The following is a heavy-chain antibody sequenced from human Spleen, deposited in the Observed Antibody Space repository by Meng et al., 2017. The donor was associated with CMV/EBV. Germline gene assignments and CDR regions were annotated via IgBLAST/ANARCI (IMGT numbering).Heavy chain of an antibody. CDR2: IYYSGST. J-gene: IGHJ5*02. Sequence: GSLRLSCTVSGGSISSSSYYWGWIRQPPGKGLEWIGSIYYSGSTNYNPSLMSRVTISVDTSKNQFSLKLSSVTAADTAVYYCARGPPLYCSSTSCFSGQLWFDPWGQGTLVTVSS. V-gene: IGHV4-39*07. CDR3: ARGPPLYCSSTSCFSGQLWFDP. CDR1: GGSISSSSYY. D-gene: IGHD2-2*01.